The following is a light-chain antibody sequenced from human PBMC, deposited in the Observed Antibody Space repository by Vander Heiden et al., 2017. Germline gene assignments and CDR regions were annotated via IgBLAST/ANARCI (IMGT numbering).Light chain of an antibody. CDR3: CSYAGTFTFV. CDR2: DVT. J-gene: IGLJ1*01. Sequence: QPALTQPRSVSGSPGQSVTISCTGTSSDVGGYDYVSWYQQYPGKAPKVMIHDVTKRPSGVPDRFSGPKAGNTASLTIPGLQAEDEADYYCCSYAGTFTFVFGTGTKVTVL. V-gene: IGLV2-11*01. CDR1: SSDVGGYDY.